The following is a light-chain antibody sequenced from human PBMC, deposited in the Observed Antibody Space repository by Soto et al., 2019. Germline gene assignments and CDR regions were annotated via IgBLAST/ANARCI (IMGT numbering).Light chain of an antibody. V-gene: IGKV3-15*01. CDR3: QQYNNWPPAYT. Sequence: EIVITQSPATLSVSPGERATLSCGASQSISSDLAWYQQKPGQAPRLLIYGSARATGIPARFSGSGSGTDFTLTISSLQSEDSAVYYCQQYNNWPPAYTFGQGTKVDIK. CDR1: QSISSD. CDR2: GS. J-gene: IGKJ2*01.